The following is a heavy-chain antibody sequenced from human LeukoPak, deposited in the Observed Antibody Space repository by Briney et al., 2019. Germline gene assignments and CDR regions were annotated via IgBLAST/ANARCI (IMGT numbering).Heavy chain of an antibody. Sequence: PGGSLRLSCAASGFTFSSYGMHWVRQAPGKGLEWVAVMWYDGSNKYYADSVKGRFTISRDNSKNTLYLQMNSLRAEDTAVYYCARDRLGYYYDSSGYLDYWGQGTLVTVSS. CDR1: GFTFSSYG. V-gene: IGHV3-33*08. J-gene: IGHJ4*02. D-gene: IGHD3-22*01. CDR3: ARDRLGYYYDSSGYLDY. CDR2: MWYDGSNK.